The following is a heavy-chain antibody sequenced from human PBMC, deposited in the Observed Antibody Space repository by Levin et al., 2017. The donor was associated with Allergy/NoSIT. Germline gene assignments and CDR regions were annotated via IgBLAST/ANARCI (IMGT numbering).Heavy chain of an antibody. J-gene: IGHJ6*02. CDR1: GFTFSDYY. CDR2: ISSSGSTI. Sequence: GGSLRLSCAASGFTFSDYYMSWIRQAPGKGLEWVSYISSSGSTIYYADSVKGRFTISRDNAKNSLYLQMNSLRAEDTAVYYCARVYSSSWYNYYYYGMDVWGQGTTVTVSS. D-gene: IGHD6-13*01. V-gene: IGHV3-11*01. CDR3: ARVYSSSWYNYYYYGMDV.